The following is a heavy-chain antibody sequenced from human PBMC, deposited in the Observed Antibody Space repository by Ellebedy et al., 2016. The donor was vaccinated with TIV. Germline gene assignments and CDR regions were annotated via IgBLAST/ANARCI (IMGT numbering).Heavy chain of an antibody. CDR1: RFTFSSYW. CDR2: IQQDGSEK. J-gene: IGHJ3*02. Sequence: GGSLRLXXAASRFTFSSYWMSWVRQAPGKGLEWVANIQQDGSEKYYVDSVKGRFTISRDNAKNSLYLQMNSLRAEDTAVYYCVKSRNYYDILTGYYVDAFDIWGQGTMVTVSS. CDR3: VKSRNYYDILTGYYVDAFDI. D-gene: IGHD3-9*01. V-gene: IGHV3-7*01.